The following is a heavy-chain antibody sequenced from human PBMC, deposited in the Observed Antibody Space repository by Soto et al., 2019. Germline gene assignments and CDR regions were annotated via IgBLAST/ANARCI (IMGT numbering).Heavy chain of an antibody. CDR1: GFTFSSYA. Sequence: EVQLLESGGGLVQPGGSLRPSCAASGFTFSSYAMSWVRQAPGKGLEWVSAISGSGGSTYYADSVKGRFTISRDNSKNTLYLQMNSLRAEDTAVYYCAKDTSGIVGATGDYWGQGTLVTVSS. D-gene: IGHD1-26*01. V-gene: IGHV3-23*01. CDR3: AKDTSGIVGATGDY. CDR2: ISGSGGST. J-gene: IGHJ4*02.